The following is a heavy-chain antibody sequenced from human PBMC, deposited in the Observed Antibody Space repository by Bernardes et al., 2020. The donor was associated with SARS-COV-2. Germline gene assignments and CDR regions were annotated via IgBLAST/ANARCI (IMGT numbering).Heavy chain of an antibody. Sequence: GGSLRLSCVASGFTFINYGIHWVRQAPGKGLEWVAVTWYDGGKKYYADSVRGRFTISRDTSKNTLYLQMNNLRDEDSALYYCARAYRSWYADCWGQGTQVTVSA. CDR3: ARAYRSWYADC. D-gene: IGHD6-13*01. J-gene: IGHJ4*02. CDR2: TWYDGGKK. V-gene: IGHV3-33*01. CDR1: GFTFINYG.